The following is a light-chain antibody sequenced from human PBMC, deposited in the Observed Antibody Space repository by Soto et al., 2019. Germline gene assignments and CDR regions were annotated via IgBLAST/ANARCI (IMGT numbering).Light chain of an antibody. CDR3: QHYNSYSEA. CDR1: QSVSGW. Sequence: DIQMTQSPSTLSASVGDTVPVTCRASQSVSGWLAWYQQKPGEAPKLLIYDASSLESGVPSRFSGSGSGTEFTLTISSLQPDDFATYYCQHYNSYSEAFGQGTKVDIK. V-gene: IGKV1-5*01. CDR2: DAS. J-gene: IGKJ1*01.